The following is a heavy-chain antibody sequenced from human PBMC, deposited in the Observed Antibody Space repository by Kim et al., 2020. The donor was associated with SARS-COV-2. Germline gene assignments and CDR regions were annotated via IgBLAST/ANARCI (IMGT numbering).Heavy chain of an antibody. V-gene: IGHV4-34*01. D-gene: IGHD6-19*01. CDR1: GGSFSGYY. CDR2: INHSGST. CDR3: ARDLSSGWFDY. Sequence: SETLSLTCAVYGGSFSGYYWSWIRQPPGKGLEWIGEINHSGSTNYNPSLKSRVTISVDTSKNQFSLKLSSVTAADTAVYYCARDLSSGWFDYWGQGTLVT. J-gene: IGHJ4*02.